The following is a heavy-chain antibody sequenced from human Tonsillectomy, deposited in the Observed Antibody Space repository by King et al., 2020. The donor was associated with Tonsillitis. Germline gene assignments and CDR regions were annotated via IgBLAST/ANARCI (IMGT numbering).Heavy chain of an antibody. CDR1: GFTFSSYS. CDR3: ARFFSYYYDSSGPIDY. J-gene: IGHJ4*02. V-gene: IGHV3-21*01. CDR2: ISSSSSYI. Sequence: VQLVESGGGLVKPGGSLRLSCAASGFTFSSYSMNWVRQAPGKGLEWVSSISSSSSYIYYADSVKGRFTISRDNAKNSLYLQMNSLRVEDTAVYYCARFFSYYYDSSGPIDYWGQGTLVTLSS. D-gene: IGHD3-22*01.